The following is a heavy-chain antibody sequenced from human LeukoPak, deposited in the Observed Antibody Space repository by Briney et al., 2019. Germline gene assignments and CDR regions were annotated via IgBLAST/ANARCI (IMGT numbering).Heavy chain of an antibody. CDR2: ISSSGSYI. V-gene: IGHV3-21*01. CDR1: GFTFSSYS. D-gene: IGHD6-19*01. Sequence: PGGSLRLSCAASGFTFSSYSMNWVRQAPGKGLEWVSSISSSGSYIYYADSVKGRFTISRDNAKNSLYLQMNSLRAEDTAVYCCARARGGWYSEYWGQGTLVTVSS. J-gene: IGHJ4*02. CDR3: ARARGGWYSEY.